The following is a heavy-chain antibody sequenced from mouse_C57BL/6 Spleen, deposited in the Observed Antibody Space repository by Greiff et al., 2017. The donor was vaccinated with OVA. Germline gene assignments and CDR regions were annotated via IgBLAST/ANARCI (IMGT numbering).Heavy chain of an antibody. V-gene: IGHV3-8*01. Sequence: EVQLQESGPGLAKPSQTLSLTCSVTGYSFTSDYWNRIRKFPGNKLEYMGYISYSGSTYSNPSINSRISITRDTSKNQYYLHLNSVTTEDAATYCCARVKSYWYFDDWGTGTTVTVSA. J-gene: IGHJ1*03. CDR1: GYSFTSDY. CDR2: ISYSGST. D-gene: IGHD1-3*01. CDR3: ARVKSYWYFDD.